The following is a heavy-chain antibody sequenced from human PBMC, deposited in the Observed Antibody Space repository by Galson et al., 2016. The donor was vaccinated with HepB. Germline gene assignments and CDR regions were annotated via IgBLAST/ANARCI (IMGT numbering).Heavy chain of an antibody. Sequence: QSGAEVKKSGESLKISCKASGYSFSSYWSGWVRQMPGKGLEWIGIIYPGDSDVKYSPSFEGQVTISADKSINTAYLQWSSLKASDTAVYYCARLRGWVDGFYYFDFWGQGTLVTVYS. CDR2: IYPGDSDV. CDR3: ARLRGWVDGFYYFDF. J-gene: IGHJ4*02. CDR1: GYSFSSYW. V-gene: IGHV5-51*01. D-gene: IGHD6-19*01.